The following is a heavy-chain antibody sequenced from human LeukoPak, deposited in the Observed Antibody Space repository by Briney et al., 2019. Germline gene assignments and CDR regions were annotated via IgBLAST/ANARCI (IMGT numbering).Heavy chain of an antibody. J-gene: IGHJ4*02. CDR2: ISWDGGRT. CDR3: AKGVGYGDYVSY. D-gene: IGHD4-17*01. V-gene: IGHV3-43D*03. CDR1: GFTFSSYA. Sequence: GGTLRLSCAASGFTFSSYAMSWVRQAPGKGLEWVSLISWDGGRTYYADSVKGRFTISRDNSKNSLYLQMNSLRAEDTAVYYCAKGVGYGDYVSYWGQGTLVTVSS.